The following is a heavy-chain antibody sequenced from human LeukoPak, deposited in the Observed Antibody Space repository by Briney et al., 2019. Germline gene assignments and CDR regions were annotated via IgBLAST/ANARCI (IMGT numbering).Heavy chain of an antibody. CDR3: ARVAAAVDP. D-gene: IGHD6-25*01. Sequence: PGGSLRLSCAASGFTFSSYSMNWVRQAPGKGLEWVSYISSSNSTIYYADSVKGRFTISRDNAKNSLYLQMNSLRAEDTAVYYCARVAAAVDPWGQGTLVTVSS. CDR1: GFTFSSYS. V-gene: IGHV3-48*01. J-gene: IGHJ5*02. CDR2: ISSSNSTI.